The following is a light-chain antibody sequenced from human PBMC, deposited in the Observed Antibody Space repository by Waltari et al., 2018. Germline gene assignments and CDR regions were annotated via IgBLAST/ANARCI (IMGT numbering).Light chain of an antibody. V-gene: IGLV4-69*01. CDR3: QTGGHGTWV. J-gene: IGLJ3*02. Sequence: LVLPQSPSASASLGASVKLTCTLSSGSSANVHAWLQQQPGKGPRYLMKVNSDGSHRKGDDIPDRFSASNSGTECYLTISSLQSEDEADYYCQTGGHGTWVFGGGTKLTVL. CDR2: VNSDGSH. CDR1: SGSSANV.